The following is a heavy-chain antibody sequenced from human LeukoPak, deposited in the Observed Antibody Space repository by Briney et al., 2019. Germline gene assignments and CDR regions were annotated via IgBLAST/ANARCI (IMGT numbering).Heavy chain of an antibody. CDR1: GFTFTSSA. V-gene: IGHV1-58*02. CDR2: IVVGSGNT. D-gene: IGHD6-19*01. Sequence: SVKVSCKASGFTFTSSAMQWVRQARGQRLEWIRWIVVGSGNTNYAQKFQERVTITRDMSTSTAYMELSSLRSEDTAVYYCAAVALTPRIAVAGGYWGQGTLVTVSS. J-gene: IGHJ4*02. CDR3: AAVALTPRIAVAGGY.